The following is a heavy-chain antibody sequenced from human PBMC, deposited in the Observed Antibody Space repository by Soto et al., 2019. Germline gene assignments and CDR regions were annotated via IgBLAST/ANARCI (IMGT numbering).Heavy chain of an antibody. D-gene: IGHD1-20*01. Sequence: SETLSLPCTVSGGSISSGGYFWIWIRQHPRKGLECIGYIYYSGNPSYYNQSLIGRVTISLDPPKNRFSLTLTAMTASLTAVYYCASFHNTSPGWFAPSVQGTLVTVS. J-gene: IGHJ5*02. CDR1: GGSISSGGYF. CDR2: IYYSGNPS. CDR3: ASFHNTSPGWFAP. V-gene: IGHV4-31*03.